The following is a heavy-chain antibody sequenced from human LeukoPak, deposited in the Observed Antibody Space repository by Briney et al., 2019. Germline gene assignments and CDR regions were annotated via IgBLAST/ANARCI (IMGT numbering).Heavy chain of an antibody. CDR1: GGSISSYY. CDR3: ARDTQWLRFLDY. Sequence: TSETLSLTCTVSGGSISSYYWSWIRQPPGKGLEWIGYIYYSGSTNYNPSLKSRVTISVDTSKNQFSLKLSSVTAADTAVYYCARDTQWLRFLDYWGQGTLVTVSS. D-gene: IGHD5-12*01. CDR2: IYYSGST. J-gene: IGHJ4*02. V-gene: IGHV4-59*12.